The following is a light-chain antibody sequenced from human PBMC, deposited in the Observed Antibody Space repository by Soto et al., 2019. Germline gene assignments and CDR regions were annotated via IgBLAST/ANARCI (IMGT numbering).Light chain of an antibody. V-gene: IGKV3-20*01. CDR3: QQYGSSRGFT. CDR1: QSVSSSY. CDR2: GAS. J-gene: IGKJ3*01. Sequence: EIVLTQSPGTLSLSPGERATLSCRASQSVSSSYLAWYQQKPGQAPRLLIYGASSRATGIPDRFSGSGSGTDFTLTISRLEPEDFAVYYCQQYGSSRGFTFGPGTKSGYQT.